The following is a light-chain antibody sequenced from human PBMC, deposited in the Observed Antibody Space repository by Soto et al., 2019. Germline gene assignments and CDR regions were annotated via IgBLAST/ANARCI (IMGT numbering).Light chain of an antibody. CDR2: GTS. CDR1: QSLSSTN. Sequence: EIMLAQYTGTLSLSPGERATLSCRASQSLSSTNLAWYQQKPGQAPRLLIYGTSNRATGIPDRFSGSGSGTDFTLTIRILEPEDFALYYSQQYAMPPWRFGQGSKVDI. J-gene: IGKJ1*01. V-gene: IGKV3-20*01. CDR3: QQYAMPPWR.